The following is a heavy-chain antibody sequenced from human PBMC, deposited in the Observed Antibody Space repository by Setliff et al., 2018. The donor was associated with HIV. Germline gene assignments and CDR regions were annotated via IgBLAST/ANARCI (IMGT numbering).Heavy chain of an antibody. CDR2: MSTDNGNT. Sequence: ASVKVSCKASGYRFSSYDVDWVRQAPGQGLEWMGWMSTDNGNTNYAQKVQGRVTMTTDTGTRTAYMELRSLRSDDTAMYYCARMRGGHNIREGAFDIWGQGTMVTVSS. V-gene: IGHV1-18*01. CDR3: ARMRGGHNIREGAFDI. CDR1: GYRFSSYD. D-gene: IGHD1-20*01. J-gene: IGHJ3*02.